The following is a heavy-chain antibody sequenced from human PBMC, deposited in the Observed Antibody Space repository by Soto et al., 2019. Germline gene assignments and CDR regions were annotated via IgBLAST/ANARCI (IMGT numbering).Heavy chain of an antibody. CDR1: GGSISSGDYY. Sequence: SETLSLTCTVSGGSISSGDYYWSWIRQPPGKGLEWIGYIYYSGSTYYNPSLKGRVTISVDTSKNQFFLKLSSVTAADTAVYYCARDANDYYDSSGYRGYFDYWGQGTLVTVSS. V-gene: IGHV4-30-4*01. D-gene: IGHD3-22*01. J-gene: IGHJ4*02. CDR3: ARDANDYYDSSGYRGYFDY. CDR2: IYYSGST.